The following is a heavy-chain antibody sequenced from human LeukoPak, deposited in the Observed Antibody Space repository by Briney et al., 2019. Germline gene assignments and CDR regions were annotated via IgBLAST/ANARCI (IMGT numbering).Heavy chain of an antibody. V-gene: IGHV4-34*01. J-gene: IGHJ3*01. CDR1: GESFSGYY. CDR2: INHRGST. Sequence: PSETLSLTCAVYGESFSGYYWSWVRQPPGKGLEWIGEINHRGSTNYNSSLKSRVTISVDASKSQFSLKLISVTAADTAVYYCAKVYSSSSRDAFDVWGQGQWSSSLQ. CDR3: AKVYSSSSRDAFDV. D-gene: IGHD6-6*01.